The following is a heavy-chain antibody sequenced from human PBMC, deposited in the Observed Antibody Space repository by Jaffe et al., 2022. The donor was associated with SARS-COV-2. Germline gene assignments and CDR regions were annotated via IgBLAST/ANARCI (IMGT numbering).Heavy chain of an antibody. D-gene: IGHD6-19*01. V-gene: IGHV3-21*01. Sequence: EVQLVESGGGLVKPGGSLRLSCAASGFTFSSYSMNWVRQAPGKGLEWVSSISSSSSYIYYADSVKGRFTISRDNAKNSLYLQMNSLRAEDTAVYYCARGGSGYVEWLVRPSDAFDIWGQGTMVTVSS. CDR1: GFTFSSYS. J-gene: IGHJ3*02. CDR3: ARGGSGYVEWLVRPSDAFDI. CDR2: ISSSSSYI.